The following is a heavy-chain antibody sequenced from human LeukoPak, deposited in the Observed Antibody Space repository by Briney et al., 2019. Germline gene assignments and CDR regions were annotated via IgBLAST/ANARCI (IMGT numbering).Heavy chain of an antibody. CDR2: ISYDGSNK. Sequence: PGGSLRLSCAASGFTFSSYGMHWVRQAPGKGLEWVAVISYDGSNKYYADSVKGRFTISRDNSKNTLYLQMNSLRAEDTAVYYCAKDCLDYWGQGTLVTVSS. V-gene: IGHV3-30*18. CDR3: AKDCLDY. J-gene: IGHJ4*02. CDR1: GFTFSSYG.